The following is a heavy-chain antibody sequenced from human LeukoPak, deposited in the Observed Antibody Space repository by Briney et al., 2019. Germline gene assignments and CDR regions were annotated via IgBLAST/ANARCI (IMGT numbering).Heavy chain of an antibody. Sequence: ASEKVSCKASGYTFTSYDINWVRQATGQGLEWMGWMNPNSGNTGYAQKFQGRVTMTRNTSISTAYMELSSLRSEDTAVYYCARGVWLLPTYYFDYWGQGTLVTVSS. CDR3: ARGVWLLPTYYFDY. D-gene: IGHD5-12*01. CDR1: GYTFTSYD. J-gene: IGHJ4*02. V-gene: IGHV1-8*01. CDR2: MNPNSGNT.